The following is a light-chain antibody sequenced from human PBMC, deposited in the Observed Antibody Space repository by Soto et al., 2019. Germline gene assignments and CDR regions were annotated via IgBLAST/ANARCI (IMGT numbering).Light chain of an antibody. CDR2: DAS. Sequence: EIVMTQSPATLSVSPGERATLSCRASQSVNSNLAWYRQKPGQAPRLLISDASTRATGVPARFSGSGSGTEFTLTLSSLQSEDSEICYCQQYNFWPPLTFGGGTKVEIK. CDR3: QQYNFWPPLT. CDR1: QSVNSN. J-gene: IGKJ4*01. V-gene: IGKV3-15*01.